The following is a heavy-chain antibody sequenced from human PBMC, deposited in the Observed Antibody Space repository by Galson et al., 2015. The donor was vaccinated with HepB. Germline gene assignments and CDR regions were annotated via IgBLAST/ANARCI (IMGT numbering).Heavy chain of an antibody. CDR3: AREAWEDYIWGSYDSPLYYFDY. V-gene: IGHV1-69*13. J-gene: IGHJ4*03. Sequence: SVKVSCKASGGTFRNYAITWVRQAPGQGLEWMGDIIPIFGTSSYAQKVQGRVTITADESTSTAYMEMSSLTFEDTAVYYCAREAWEDYIWGSYDSPLYYFDYWGQGTMVTASS. CDR1: GGTFRNYA. D-gene: IGHD3-16*01. CDR2: IIPIFGTS.